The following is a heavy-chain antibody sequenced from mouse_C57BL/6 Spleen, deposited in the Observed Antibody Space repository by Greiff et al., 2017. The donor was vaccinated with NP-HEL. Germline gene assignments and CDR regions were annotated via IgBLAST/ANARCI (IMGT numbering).Heavy chain of an antibody. V-gene: IGHV5-4*01. CDR3: ARDGAQAPFAY. D-gene: IGHD3-2*02. CDR2: ISDGGSYT. J-gene: IGHJ3*01. Sequence: EVQLVESGGGLVKPGGSLKLSCAASGFTFSSYAMSWVRQTPEKRLEWVATISDGGSYTYYPDNVKGRFTISRDNAKNNLYLQMSHLKSEDTAMYYCARDGAQAPFAYWGQGTLVTVSA. CDR1: GFTFSSYA.